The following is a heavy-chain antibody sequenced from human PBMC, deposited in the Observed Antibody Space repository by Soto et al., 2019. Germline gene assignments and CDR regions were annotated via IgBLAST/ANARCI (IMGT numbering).Heavy chain of an antibody. CDR3: ARDLNVVQAAIPLWFDP. CDR2: ISAYNGNT. V-gene: IGHV1-18*01. J-gene: IGHJ5*02. CDR1: GYTFTSYG. Sequence: QVQLVQSGAEVKKPGASVKVSCKASGYTFTSYGISWVRQAPGQGLEWMGWISAYNGNTNYAQKLQGRVTMTTDTSTSSAYMELRSLRSDDTAVYYCARDLNVVQAAIPLWFDPWGQGTLVTVSS. D-gene: IGHD2-2*01.